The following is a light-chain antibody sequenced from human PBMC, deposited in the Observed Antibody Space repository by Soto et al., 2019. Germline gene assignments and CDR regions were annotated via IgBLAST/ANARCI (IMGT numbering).Light chain of an antibody. CDR1: SSDVGSYNL. Sequence: QSALTQPASVSGSPGQSITISCTGSSSDVGSYNLVSWYQQHPGKAPKLMIYEDTKRPSGVSNRFSGSKSGTTASLTISGLQAEDEADYYCCSYAGSSTFVVFGRGTKVTVL. CDR2: EDT. CDR3: CSYAGSSTFVV. V-gene: IGLV2-23*02. J-gene: IGLJ2*01.